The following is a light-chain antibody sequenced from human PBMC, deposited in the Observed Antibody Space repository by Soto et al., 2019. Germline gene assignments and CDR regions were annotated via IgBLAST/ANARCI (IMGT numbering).Light chain of an antibody. CDR3: QQYGSSPIT. CDR2: GAS. CDR1: QSVSSTY. J-gene: IGKJ5*01. Sequence: DIVFAQSPGTLSLFPGERATLSCRASQSVSSTYLAWYQQKPGQAPRLLIYGASSRATGIPDRFSGSGSGTDFTLSISRLEPEDFAVYFCQQYGSSPITFGQGTRLEIK. V-gene: IGKV3-20*01.